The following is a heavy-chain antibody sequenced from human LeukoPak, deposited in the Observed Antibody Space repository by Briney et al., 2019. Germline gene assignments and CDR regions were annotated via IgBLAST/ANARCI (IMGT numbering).Heavy chain of an antibody. CDR1: GGSINSHY. D-gene: IGHD6-13*01. CDR3: ASRPAGTTWYGVFEY. J-gene: IGHJ4*02. Sequence: SETLSLTCSVSGGSINSHYWSWIRQPPGKRLEWIGYIFNSGSTDYNPSLRSRVTMSLDTSRDQFFLRLSSVTAADTAIYYCASRPAGTTWYGVFEYWSQGTLVTVSS. CDR2: IFNSGST. V-gene: IGHV4-59*11.